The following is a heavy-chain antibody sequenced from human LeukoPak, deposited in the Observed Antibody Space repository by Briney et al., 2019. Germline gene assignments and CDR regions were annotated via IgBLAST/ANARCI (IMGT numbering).Heavy chain of an antibody. Sequence: GGSLRLSCAASEFTVGSNYMSWVRQAPGKGLEWVPVIYSAGTTYSADSVKGRFTISRDTSKNTLYLQMNSLRAEDTAVYFCARVGIVVVPGFNAFDMWGQGTMVTVSS. CDR1: EFTVGSNY. CDR3: ARVGIVVVPGFNAFDM. V-gene: IGHV3-66*02. J-gene: IGHJ3*02. CDR2: IYSAGTT. D-gene: IGHD2-2*01.